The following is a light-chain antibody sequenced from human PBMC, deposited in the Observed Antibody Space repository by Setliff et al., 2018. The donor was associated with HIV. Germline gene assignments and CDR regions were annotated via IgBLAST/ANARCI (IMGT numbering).Light chain of an antibody. V-gene: IGLV2-14*03. CDR1: SSDVGGYNY. J-gene: IGLJ1*01. Sequence: QSVLTQPASVSGSPGQSITISCTGTSSDVGGYNYVSWYQQHPGKAPKLMISAVSNRPSGVSNRFSGSKSGYTASLTISGLQAEDEADYYCSSYTSSTPLYVFGTGTKVPS. CDR3: SSYTSSTPLYV. CDR2: AVS.